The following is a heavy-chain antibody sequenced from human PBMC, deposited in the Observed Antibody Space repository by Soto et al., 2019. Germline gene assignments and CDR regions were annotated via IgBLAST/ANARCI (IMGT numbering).Heavy chain of an antibody. V-gene: IGHV1-69*13. J-gene: IGHJ6*02. CDR1: GGTFSSYA. CDR2: IIPIFGTA. D-gene: IGHD2-21*02. CDR3: ARRHIVVVTALVVLDYGMDV. Sequence: SVKVSCKASGGTFSSYAISWVRQAPGQGLKWMGGIIPIFGTANYAQKFQGRVTITADESTSTAYMELSSLRSGDTAVYYCARRHIVVVTALVVLDYGMDVWGQGTKVTVSS.